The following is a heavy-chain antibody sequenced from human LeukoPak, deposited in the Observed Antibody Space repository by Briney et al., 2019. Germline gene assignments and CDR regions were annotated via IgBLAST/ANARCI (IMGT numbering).Heavy chain of an antibody. V-gene: IGHV3-21*03. J-gene: IGHJ4*02. CDR1: GFALKSYS. D-gene: IGHD3-10*01. Sequence: GGSLRLSCAGSGFALKSYSLTWVRQAPGKGLEWVSSISSTSAYIHYADSVKGRFTISRDNSKNTLYLQMNSLTTEDTAVYYCGLGSGRSDFDYWGQGTLVTVSS. CDR3: GLGSGRSDFDY. CDR2: ISSTSAYI.